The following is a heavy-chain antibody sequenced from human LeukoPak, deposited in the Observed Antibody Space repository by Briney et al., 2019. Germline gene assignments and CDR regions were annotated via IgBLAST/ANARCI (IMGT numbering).Heavy chain of an antibody. CDR1: GGSVSSGSYY. V-gene: IGHV4-61*01. Sequence: SETLSLTCTVSGGSVSSGSYYWSWIRQPPGKGLEWIGYIYYSGSTNYNPSLKSRVTISVDTSKNRFSLKLSSVTAADTAVYYCARDREGDSSGIYYYYYGMDVWGQGTTVTVSS. CDR2: IYYSGST. J-gene: IGHJ6*02. D-gene: IGHD3-22*01. CDR3: ARDREGDSSGIYYYYYGMDV.